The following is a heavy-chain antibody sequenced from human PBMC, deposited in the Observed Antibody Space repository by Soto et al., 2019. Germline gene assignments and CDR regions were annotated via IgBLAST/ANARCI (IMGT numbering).Heavy chain of an antibody. CDR1: GFTFDDYA. Sequence: GGSLRLSCAASGFTFDDYAMHWVRQAPGKGLEWVSGISWNSGSIGYADSVKGRFTISRDNAKNSLYLQMNSLRAEDTALYYCAKAQWLPNGYYFDYWGQGTLVTVSS. CDR3: AKAQWLPNGYYFDY. J-gene: IGHJ4*02. CDR2: ISWNSGSI. V-gene: IGHV3-9*01. D-gene: IGHD5-12*01.